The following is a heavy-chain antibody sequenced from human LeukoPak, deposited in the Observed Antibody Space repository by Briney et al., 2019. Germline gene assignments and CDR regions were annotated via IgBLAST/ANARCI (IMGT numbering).Heavy chain of an antibody. CDR2: INPNSGGT. Sequence: GSVKVSCQASGYTFTGHYMHWVRQAPGQGLEWMGWINPNSGGTNYAQKFQGRVTMTRDTSISTAYMEVSRLRSDDTAVYYCAKDPPGSIAARKIFEYWGQGTLVTVSS. J-gene: IGHJ4*02. D-gene: IGHD6-6*01. CDR3: AKDPPGSIAARKIFEY. CDR1: GYTFTGHY. V-gene: IGHV1-2*02.